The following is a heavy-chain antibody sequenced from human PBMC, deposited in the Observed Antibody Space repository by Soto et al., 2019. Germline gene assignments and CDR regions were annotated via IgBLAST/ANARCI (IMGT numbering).Heavy chain of an antibody. Sequence: LSLTCAVSGGSISSSNWWSWVRQPPGKGLEWIGEIYHSGSTYYADSVKGRFTISRDNSKNTLYLQMNSLRAEDTAVYYCAREAPGGNINYFDYWGQGTLVTVSS. D-gene: IGHD2-15*01. CDR3: AREAPGGNINYFDY. CDR2: IYHSGST. CDR1: GGSISSSNW. V-gene: IGHV3-66*01. J-gene: IGHJ4*02.